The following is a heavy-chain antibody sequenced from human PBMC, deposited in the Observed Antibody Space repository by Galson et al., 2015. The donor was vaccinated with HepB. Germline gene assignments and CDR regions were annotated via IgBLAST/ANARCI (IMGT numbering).Heavy chain of an antibody. D-gene: IGHD3-3*01. Sequence: SLRLSCAASGFTFSNAWMNWVRQAPGKGLEWVGRIKSKTDGGTTDYAAPVKGSFTISRDDSKNTLYLQMNSLKTEDTAVYYCTTTYYDFWSGYYEGDYWGQGTLVTVSS. J-gene: IGHJ4*02. CDR2: IKSKTDGGTT. CDR1: GFTFSNAW. V-gene: IGHV3-15*07. CDR3: TTTYYDFWSGYYEGDY.